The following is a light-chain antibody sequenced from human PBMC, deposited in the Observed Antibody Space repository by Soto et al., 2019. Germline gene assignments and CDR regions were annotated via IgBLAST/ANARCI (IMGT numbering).Light chain of an antibody. V-gene: IGKV3D-15*01. CDR3: QQYNNWPPGT. J-gene: IGKJ1*01. Sequence: EIVMTPSPATLSVSPGERATLSCRASQSVSSNLAWYQQTPGQAPRLLIYGASTRATGIPARFSGSGSGTEFTLTIRSLQSEDFAVYYCQQYNNWPPGTFGQGTKGDIK. CDR1: QSVSSN. CDR2: GAS.